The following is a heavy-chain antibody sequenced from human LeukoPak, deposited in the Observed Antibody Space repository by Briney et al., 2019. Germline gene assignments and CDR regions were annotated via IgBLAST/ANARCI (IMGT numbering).Heavy chain of an antibody. CDR1: GYSFTSYW. D-gene: IGHD6-25*01. CDR2: IDPSDSYT. Sequence: GESLKISCKGSGYSFTSYWISWVRQMPGKGLEWMGKIDPSDSYTKYSPSFQGHVTISADKSISTAYLQWSSLKASDTAMYYCARHSQYSNGSDYWGQEPWSPSPQ. V-gene: IGHV5-10-1*01. CDR3: ARHSQYSNGSDY. J-gene: IGHJ4*01.